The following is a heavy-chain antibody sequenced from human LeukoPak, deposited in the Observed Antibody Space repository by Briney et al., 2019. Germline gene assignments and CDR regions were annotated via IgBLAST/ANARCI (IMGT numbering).Heavy chain of an antibody. CDR3: ARDTDYFDTSGYFCNYFFDL. CDR1: GFTFSSYG. Sequence: GGSLRLSCAASGFTFSSYGMHWVRQAPGKGLEWVAVISYDGSNKYYADSVKGRFTISRDNSENTLYLQLNTLRPEDTAVYYFARDTDYFDTSGYFCNYFFDLWGRGTLVTVSS. V-gene: IGHV3-30*03. J-gene: IGHJ2*01. D-gene: IGHD3-22*01. CDR2: ISYDGSNK.